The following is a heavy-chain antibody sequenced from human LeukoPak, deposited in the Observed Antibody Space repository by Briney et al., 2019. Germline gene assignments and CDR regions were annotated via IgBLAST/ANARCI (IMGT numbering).Heavy chain of an antibody. J-gene: IGHJ4*02. D-gene: IGHD2-2*01. V-gene: IGHV5-51*01. Sequence: GESLKISCQCSGYTFTNYYIGWVRQLPGKGLEWMGIISPGDSEARYSPSFQGQVTISADKSISTAYLRWSSLKASDSAIYYWARRYCSSTSCNPYFFDFWGQGTLVTVSS. CDR2: ISPGDSEA. CDR1: GYTFTNYY. CDR3: ARRYCSSTSCNPYFFDF.